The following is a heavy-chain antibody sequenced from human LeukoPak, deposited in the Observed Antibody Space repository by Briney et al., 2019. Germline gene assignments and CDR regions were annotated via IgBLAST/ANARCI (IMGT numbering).Heavy chain of an antibody. CDR3: AKDSMIVVVITSAFDI. CDR2: ISGSGGTT. D-gene: IGHD3-22*01. CDR1: GFTFSSYA. J-gene: IGHJ3*02. V-gene: IGHV3-23*01. Sequence: GGSLRLSCAVSGFTFSSYAMSWVRQAPGKGLEWVSVISGSGGTTYYSDSVKGRFTISRDNSKNTLYLQMNSLRAEDTAVYYCAKDSMIVVVITSAFDIWGQGTMVTVSS.